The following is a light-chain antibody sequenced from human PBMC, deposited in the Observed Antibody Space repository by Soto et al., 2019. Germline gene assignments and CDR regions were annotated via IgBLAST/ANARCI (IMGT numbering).Light chain of an antibody. V-gene: IGLV1-44*01. J-gene: IGLJ1*01. Sequence: QSVLTQPHSASGTPLQRVTISCSGSSSNIGSNTVNWYQQLPGTAPKLLIYSNNQRPSGVPDQFSGSKSGTSASLAISGLQSEDEADFYCAAWDDSLNVPVYVFGTGTKVTVL. CDR1: SSNIGSNT. CDR3: AAWDDSLNVPVYV. CDR2: SNN.